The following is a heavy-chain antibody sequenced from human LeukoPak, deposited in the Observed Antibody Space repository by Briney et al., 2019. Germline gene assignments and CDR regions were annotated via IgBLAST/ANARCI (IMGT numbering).Heavy chain of an antibody. Sequence: QPGGSLRLSCAASGFTFSSYTMNWVRQAPGKGLEWVSSISGNGGSTDYADSVKGRFTISRDNSKNTLYLQMNSLRAEDTAVYYCAKVWSIMITFGGVTWGQGTLVTVSS. CDR3: AKVWSIMITFGGVT. D-gene: IGHD3-16*01. CDR2: ISGNGGST. J-gene: IGHJ4*02. V-gene: IGHV3-23*01. CDR1: GFTFSSYT.